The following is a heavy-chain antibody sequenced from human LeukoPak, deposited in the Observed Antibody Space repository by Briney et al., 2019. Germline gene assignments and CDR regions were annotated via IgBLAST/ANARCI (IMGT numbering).Heavy chain of an antibody. CDR2: ISSSGSTI. D-gene: IGHD6-13*01. CDR3: ARRGAAAGKLDY. Sequence: GGSLRLSCAASGFTFSSYEMNWVRQAPGKGLEGVSYISSSGSTIYYADSVRGRFTISRDNAKNSLYLQMNSLRAEDTAVYYCARRGAAAGKLDYWGQGTLVTVSS. CDR1: GFTFSSYE. V-gene: IGHV3-48*03. J-gene: IGHJ4*02.